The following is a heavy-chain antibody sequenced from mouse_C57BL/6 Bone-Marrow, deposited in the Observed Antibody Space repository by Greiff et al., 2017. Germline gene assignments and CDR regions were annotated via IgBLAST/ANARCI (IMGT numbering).Heavy chain of an antibody. J-gene: IGHJ1*03. Sequence: EVKLVESEGGLVQPGSSMKLSCTASGFTFSDYYMAWVRQVPEKGLEWVANINYDGSSTYYLDSLKSRFIISRDNAKNILYLQMSSLKSEDTATYYCARSSTAYFDVWGTGTTVTVSS. V-gene: IGHV5-16*01. CDR3: ARSSTAYFDV. D-gene: IGHD1-2*01. CDR2: INYDGSST. CDR1: GFTFSDYY.